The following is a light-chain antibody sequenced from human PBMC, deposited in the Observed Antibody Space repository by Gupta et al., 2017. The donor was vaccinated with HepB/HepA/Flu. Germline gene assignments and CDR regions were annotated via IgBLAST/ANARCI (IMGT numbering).Light chain of an antibody. V-gene: IGKV1-5*03. CDR2: WAS. CDR1: QSVSHW. J-gene: IGKJ4*01. CDR3: QQYNSYRT. Sequence: DIQLTQSPSTLSAYVGDRVTITCRASQSVSHWLAWYQQKPGKAPKLLIYWASNLESGVPTRCSGRGSGTETPLTISSMQQDYVVTYYGQQYNSYRTFGEGTKVEIK.